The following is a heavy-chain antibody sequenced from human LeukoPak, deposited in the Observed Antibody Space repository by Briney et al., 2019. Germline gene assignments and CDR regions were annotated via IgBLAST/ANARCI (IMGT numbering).Heavy chain of an antibody. CDR3: ASGRYGDLYDY. J-gene: IGHJ4*02. CDR1: GGSISGYS. CDR2: IYYSGST. Sequence: KSSETLSLTCTVSGGSISGYSWSWIRQPPGKGLEWIGYIYYSGSTNYSPSLKSRVTISVDTSKNQFSLKLRSVTAADTAVYYCASGRYGDLYDYWGQGTLVTVSS. V-gene: IGHV4-59*01. D-gene: IGHD4-17*01.